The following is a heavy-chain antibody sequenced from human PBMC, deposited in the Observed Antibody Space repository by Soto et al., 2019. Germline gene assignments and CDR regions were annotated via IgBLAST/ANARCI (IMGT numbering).Heavy chain of an antibody. CDR1: AGSIRSGDYY. CDR3: VCELGTICFDH. V-gene: IGHV4-30-4*01. D-gene: IGHD7-27*01. CDR2: LDHNGSA. Sequence: QVQLQESGPGLVKPSQTLSLTCTVSAGSIRSGDYYWTWIRQPPGKGLEWIGYLDHNGSAYYNPSLKRRSPISIDTSNNQFSLNMTSVTAADTAVYYCVCELGTICFDHWGQGTLVTVSS. J-gene: IGHJ4*02.